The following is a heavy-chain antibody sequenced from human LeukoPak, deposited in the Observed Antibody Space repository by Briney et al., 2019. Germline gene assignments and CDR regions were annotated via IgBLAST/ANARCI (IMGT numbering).Heavy chain of an antibody. CDR2: ISWNSGNI. CDR3: ARGSGYYYVYRWFDP. V-gene: IGHV3-9*01. CDR1: GFTFADYA. Sequence: GGSLRLSCAASGFTFADYAMHWVRQTPGKGLEWVSGISWNSGNIDYADSVKGRFTISRDNAKNSLYLQMNSLRAEDTAVYYCARGSGYYYVYRWFDPWGQGTLVTVSS. D-gene: IGHD3-22*01. J-gene: IGHJ5*02.